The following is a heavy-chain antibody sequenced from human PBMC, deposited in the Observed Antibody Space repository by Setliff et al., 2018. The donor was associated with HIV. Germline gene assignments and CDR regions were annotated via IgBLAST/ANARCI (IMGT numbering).Heavy chain of an antibody. V-gene: IGHV4-59*08. Sequence: SETLSLTCSVSGGSISSYYWSWIRQPPGKGPEWIGDIYYSGMTNYNPSLKSRVTISVDTSKNQFSLKLRSVTAADTAVYYCEVAGQWGQGTLVTVSS. CDR2: IYYSGMT. CDR1: GGSISSYY. D-gene: IGHD6-19*01. CDR3: EVAGQ. J-gene: IGHJ4*02.